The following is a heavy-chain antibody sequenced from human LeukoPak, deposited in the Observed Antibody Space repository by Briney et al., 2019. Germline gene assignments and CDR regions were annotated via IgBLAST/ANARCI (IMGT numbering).Heavy chain of an antibody. CDR1: GGSISSGGYY. D-gene: IGHD6-13*01. CDR2: IYHSGST. J-gene: IGHJ4*02. Sequence: PSQTLSLTCTVSGGSISSGGYYWSWIRQPPGKGLEWNGYIYHSGSTYYNPSLKSRVTISVDRSKNQFSLKLSSVTAADTAVYCCARGIAAAVDFGYWGQGTLVTVSS. CDR3: ARGIAAAVDFGY. V-gene: IGHV4-30-2*01.